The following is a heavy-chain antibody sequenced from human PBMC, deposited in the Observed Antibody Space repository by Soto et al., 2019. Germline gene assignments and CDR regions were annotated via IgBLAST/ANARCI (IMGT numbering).Heavy chain of an antibody. D-gene: IGHD1-1*01. CDR1: GDSVSSNSAG. J-gene: IGHJ6*03. CDR2: TYYRSKWYF. V-gene: IGHV6-1*01. CDR3: ARGSWDDVSGHYYMDV. Sequence: PSQTLSLTCAISGDSVSSNSAGLNWIRQTPSRGLEWLGRTYYRSKWYFNYAVSVESRITINPDTSKNQFSLQLSSVTPDDTAVYYCARGSWDDVSGHYYMDVWGKGTTVTVSS.